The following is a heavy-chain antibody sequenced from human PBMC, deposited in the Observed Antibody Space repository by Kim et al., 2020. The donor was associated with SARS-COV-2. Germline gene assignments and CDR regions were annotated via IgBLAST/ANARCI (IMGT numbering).Heavy chain of an antibody. CDR2: IGTAGDT. Sequence: GGSLRLSCAASGFTFSSYDMHWVRQATGKGLEWVSAIGTAGDTYYPGSVKGRFTISRENAKNSLYLQMNSLRAGDTAVYYCARGTGDGSGSYYYFDYWGQGTLVTVSS. J-gene: IGHJ4*02. CDR3: ARGTGDGSGSYYYFDY. V-gene: IGHV3-13*01. D-gene: IGHD3-10*01. CDR1: GFTFSSYD.